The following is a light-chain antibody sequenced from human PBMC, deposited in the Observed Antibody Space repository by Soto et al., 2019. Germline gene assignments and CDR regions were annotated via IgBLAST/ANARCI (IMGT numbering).Light chain of an antibody. J-gene: IGKJ4*01. CDR2: DAF. Sequence: EIVLTQSPDTLSLSPGKRVTLSCRASQSVISSLAWYQQQPGQAPRLLIYDAFIRAAGIPDRFSGSGSGTDFTLTISRLEPEDFAVYHCQQYGRSPFTFGGGTKVELK. V-gene: IGKV3-20*01. CDR3: QQYGRSPFT. CDR1: QSVISS.